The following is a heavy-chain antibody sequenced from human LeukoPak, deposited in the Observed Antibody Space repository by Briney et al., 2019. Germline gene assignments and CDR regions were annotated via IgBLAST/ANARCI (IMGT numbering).Heavy chain of an antibody. CDR1: GSTFSSYA. V-gene: IGHV3-23*01. D-gene: IGHD3-22*01. CDR2: ISGSGGST. CDR3: AKEEYYYDSSGPNAMDY. J-gene: IGHJ4*02. Sequence: GGSLRLSCAASGSTFSSYAMSWVRQAPGKGLEWVSAISGSGGSTYYADSVKGRFTISRDNSKNTLYLQMNSLRAEDTAVYYCAKEEYYYDSSGPNAMDYWGQGTLVTVSS.